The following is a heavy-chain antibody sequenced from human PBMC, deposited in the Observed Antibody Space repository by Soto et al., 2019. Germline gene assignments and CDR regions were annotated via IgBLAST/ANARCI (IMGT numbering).Heavy chain of an antibody. D-gene: IGHD2-15*01. J-gene: IGHJ2*01. CDR3: AKRGGGGSDWYFDL. CDR2: IIPILGIA. Sequence: QVQLVQSGAEVKKPGSSVKVSCKASGGTFSSYTISWVRQAPGQGLEWMGRIIPILGIANYAQKFQGRVPNTREKPQSTADMELSRLRSGDTAVYYCAKRGGGGSDWYFDLWGRGTLVTVSS. CDR1: GGTFSSYT. V-gene: IGHV1-69*02.